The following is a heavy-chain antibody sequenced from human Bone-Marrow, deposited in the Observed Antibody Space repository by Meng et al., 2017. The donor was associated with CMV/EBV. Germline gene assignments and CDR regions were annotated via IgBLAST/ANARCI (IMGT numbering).Heavy chain of an antibody. CDR1: GFTFSSYA. CDR3: ARGWDDSSDDYYYGMDV. V-gene: IGHV3-66*01. CDR2: IYSDGNT. D-gene: IGHD3-22*01. J-gene: IGHJ6*01. Sequence: ETLSLTCAASGFTFSSYAMSWVRQAPGKGLEWVSLIYSDGNTYYADSVKGRFTISRDNAKNSLYLQMNSLRAEDTAVYYCARGWDDSSDDYYYGMDVWGQGTTVNGAS.